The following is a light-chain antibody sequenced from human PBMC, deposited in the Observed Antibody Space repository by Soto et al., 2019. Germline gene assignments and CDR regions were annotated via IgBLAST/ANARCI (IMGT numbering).Light chain of an antibody. CDR1: QSVSNN. J-gene: IGKJ1*01. CDR3: QQYNNWPTWT. V-gene: IGKV3-15*01. CDR2: GAS. Sequence: ETVSTQSPGTVSLSPGERATLSCRASQSVSNNYLAWYQQKPGQAPRLLIYGASTRATGIPARFSGSGSGTEFTLTISSLQSEDFAVYYCQQYNNWPTWTFGQGTKVDI.